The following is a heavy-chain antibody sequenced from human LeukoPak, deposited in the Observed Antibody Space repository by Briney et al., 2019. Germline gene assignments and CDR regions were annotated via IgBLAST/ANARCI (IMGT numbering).Heavy chain of an antibody. CDR2: ISSSSSYI. D-gene: IGHD4-17*01. V-gene: IGHV3-21*01. CDR1: GFTFSSYS. Sequence: GGSLRLSCAASGFTFSSYSMNWVRQAPGKGLEWVSSISSSSSYIYYAESVKGRFTISRDNAKNSLYLQMNSLRAEDTAVYYCARDRRLYGDYVDYWGQGTLVTVSS. CDR3: ARDRRLYGDYVDY. J-gene: IGHJ4*02.